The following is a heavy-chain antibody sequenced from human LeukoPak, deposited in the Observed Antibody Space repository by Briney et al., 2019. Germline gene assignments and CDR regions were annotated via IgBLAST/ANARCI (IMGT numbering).Heavy chain of an antibody. V-gene: IGHV3-30-3*01. CDR3: ARETSVIAAAYMDV. CDR2: ISYDGSNE. J-gene: IGHJ6*03. Sequence: GGSLRLSCAASGFTFSSYAMHWVRQAPGKGLEWVAVISYDGSNEYYADSVKGRFTISRDNSKNTLYLQMNSLRAEDTAVYYCARETSVIAAAYMDVWGKGTTVTVSS. D-gene: IGHD6-13*01. CDR1: GFTFSSYA.